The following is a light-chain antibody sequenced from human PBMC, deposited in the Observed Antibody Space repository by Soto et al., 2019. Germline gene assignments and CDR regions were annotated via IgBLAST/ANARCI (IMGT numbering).Light chain of an antibody. J-gene: IGLJ1*01. CDR2: EVT. CDR3: SSYTSSTFYV. Sequence: QSALTQPASVSGSPGQSITVSCTGTSSDVGGYNYVSWYQQHAGKAPKLMIYEVTNRPSGVSNRFSDSKSGNTASLTISGLQAEDEADYYCSSYTSSTFYVFGTGTKVTVL. CDR1: SSDVGGYNY. V-gene: IGLV2-14*01.